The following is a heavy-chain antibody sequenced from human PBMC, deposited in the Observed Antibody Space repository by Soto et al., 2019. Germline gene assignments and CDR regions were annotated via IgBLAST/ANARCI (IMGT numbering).Heavy chain of an antibody. CDR2: ISYRGST. D-gene: IGHD6-13*01. Sequence: PSETLSLTCTVADGSIRSSYWSWIRQPPGKGLEWIGYISYRGSTNYNPSLKSRVTISLDTSKNQFSLRLSSVTAADTAVYYCARGGIAAAGTGGFDYWGQGTLVTVSS. V-gene: IGHV4-59*12. CDR3: ARGGIAAAGTGGFDY. J-gene: IGHJ4*02. CDR1: DGSIRSSY.